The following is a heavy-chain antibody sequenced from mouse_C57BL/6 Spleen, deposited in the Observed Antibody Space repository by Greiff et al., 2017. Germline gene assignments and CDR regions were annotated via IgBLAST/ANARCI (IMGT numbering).Heavy chain of an antibody. Sequence: VKLQESGAELVRPGTSVKMSCKASGYTFTNYWIGWAKQRPGHGLEWIGDIYPGGGYTNYNEKFKGKATLTADKSSSTAYMQFSSLTSEDSAIYYCARSGDSSGYEYFDYWGQGTTLTVSS. J-gene: IGHJ2*01. V-gene: IGHV1-63*01. CDR2: IYPGGGYT. CDR1: GYTFTNYW. CDR3: ARSGDSSGYEYFDY. D-gene: IGHD3-2*02.